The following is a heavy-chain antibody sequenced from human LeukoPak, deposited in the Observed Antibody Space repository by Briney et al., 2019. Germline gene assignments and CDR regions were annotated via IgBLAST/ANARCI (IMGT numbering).Heavy chain of an antibody. Sequence: SETLSLTCAVYGGSFSGYYWSWIRQPPGKGLEWIGEINHSGSTNYNPSLKSRVTISVDTSKNQFSLKLSSVTAADTAVYYCARRNRNWNGKYYFDYWGQGTMVTVSS. J-gene: IGHJ4*02. D-gene: IGHD1-20*01. CDR3: ARRNRNWNGKYYFDY. CDR1: GGSFSGYY. CDR2: INHSGST. V-gene: IGHV4-34*01.